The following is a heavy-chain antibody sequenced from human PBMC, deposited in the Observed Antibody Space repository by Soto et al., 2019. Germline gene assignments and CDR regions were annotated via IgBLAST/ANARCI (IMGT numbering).Heavy chain of an antibody. J-gene: IGHJ4*02. CDR1: GFTFSSYA. V-gene: IGHV3-23*01. Sequence: PGGSLRLSCAASGFTFSSYAMSWVRQAPGKGLEWVSAISGSGGSTYYADSVKGRFTISRDNSKNTLYLQMNSLRAEDTAVYYCAKSTLAAAGVTYYFDYWGQGTLVTVSS. D-gene: IGHD6-13*01. CDR3: AKSTLAAAGVTYYFDY. CDR2: ISGSGGST.